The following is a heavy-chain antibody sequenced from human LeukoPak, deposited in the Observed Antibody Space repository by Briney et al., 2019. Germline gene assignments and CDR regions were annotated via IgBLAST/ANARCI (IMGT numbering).Heavy chain of an antibody. Sequence: TLSLTCTDRGGAISCYSRSWIQQSPGKGLEWIGYIYYSGSTNYTPSLKSRVTISVDTSKNQFSLKLSSVTAADTAVYYCARHFYGDYWESSLRSYWFDPWGQGTLVTVSS. CDR1: GGAISCYS. CDR3: ARHFYGDYWESSLRSYWFDP. D-gene: IGHD4-17*01. V-gene: IGHV4-59*08. CDR2: IYYSGST. J-gene: IGHJ5*02.